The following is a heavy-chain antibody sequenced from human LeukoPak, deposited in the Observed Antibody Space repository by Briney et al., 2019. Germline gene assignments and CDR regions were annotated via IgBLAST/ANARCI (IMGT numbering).Heavy chain of an antibody. J-gene: IGHJ5*02. V-gene: IGHV3-7*05. CDR1: GFTLSTYW. Sequence: GGSLRLSCVASGFTLSTYWMTWVRRAPRKGLKWVANIKPDVSGKYFVDSVRGRFTISRDNVKNSLYLQMNSLRAEDTAVYYCVRGSSGTVVRGVSWARFDPWGQGTLVTVSS. D-gene: IGHD3-10*01. CDR2: IKPDVSGK. CDR3: VRGSSGTVVRGVSWARFDP.